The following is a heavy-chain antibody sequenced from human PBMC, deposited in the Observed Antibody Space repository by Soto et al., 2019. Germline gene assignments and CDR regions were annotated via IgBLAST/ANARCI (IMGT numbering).Heavy chain of an antibody. CDR2: IDPSDSYT. J-gene: IGHJ6*02. CDR1: GYSFTSYW. Sequence: PGESLKMSCNGSGYSFTSYWIGWVRQMPWKGLECMGRIDPSDSYTNYSPSFQGHVTISADKSISTAYLQWSSLKASDTAMYYCARPGWSSSGYYYYYGMDVWGQGTTVTVSS. V-gene: IGHV5-10-1*01. D-gene: IGHD6-6*01. CDR3: ARPGWSSSGYYYYYGMDV.